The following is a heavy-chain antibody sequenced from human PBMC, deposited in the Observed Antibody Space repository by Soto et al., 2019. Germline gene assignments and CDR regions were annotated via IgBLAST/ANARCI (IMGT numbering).Heavy chain of an antibody. Sequence: GGSLRLSCAASGFAFSRYGMHWVRQTPGKGLEWVAVISDDGSIEYYADSVKGRFTVSRDNSKKTLYLQMNSLRAEDTAVYYCAAWAEGATEVHWGQGTLVTVSS. V-gene: IGHV3-30*03. D-gene: IGHD2-15*01. CDR2: ISDDGSIE. CDR1: GFAFSRYG. CDR3: AAWAEGATEVH. J-gene: IGHJ4*02.